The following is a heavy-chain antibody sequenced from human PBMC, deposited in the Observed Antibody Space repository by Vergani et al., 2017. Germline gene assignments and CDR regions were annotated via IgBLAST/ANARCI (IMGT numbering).Heavy chain of an antibody. CDR3: ARDKVGNYGVPVVYYGMDV. CDR1: GFTVSSNY. D-gene: IGHD4-17*01. CDR2: IYSGGST. V-gene: IGHV3-66*01. J-gene: IGHJ6*02. Sequence: EVQLVESGGGLVQPGGSLRLSCAASGFTVSSNYMSWVRQAPGKGLEWVSVIYSGGSTYYADSVKGRFTISRDNSKNTLYLQMNSLRAEDTAVYYCARDKVGNYGVPVVYYGMDVWGQGTTVTVSS.